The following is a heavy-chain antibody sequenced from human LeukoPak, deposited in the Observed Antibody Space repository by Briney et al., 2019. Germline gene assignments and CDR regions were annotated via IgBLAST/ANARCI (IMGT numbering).Heavy chain of an antibody. CDR1: GFTFDDYA. J-gene: IGHJ4*02. CDR2: ISWDGGST. Sequence: PGGSLRLSCAASGFTFDDYAMHWVRQAPGKGLEWVSLISWDGGSTYYADSVKGRFTISRDNSKNTLYLQMNSLRAEDTAVYYCARDRYYGDYSVWGQGTLVTVSS. D-gene: IGHD4-17*01. V-gene: IGHV3-43D*03. CDR3: ARDRYYGDYSV.